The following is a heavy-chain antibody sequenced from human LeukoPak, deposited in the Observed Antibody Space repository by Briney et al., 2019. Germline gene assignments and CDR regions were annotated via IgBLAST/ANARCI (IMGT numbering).Heavy chain of an antibody. CDR3: ARAGPFRRFDP. Sequence: ASVKVSCKASGYTFTSYYMHWVRQAPGQGLEWMGIINPSGGSTSYAQKFQDRVTMTRDTSTSTVYMELSSLRSEDTAVYYCARAGPFRRFDPWGQGTLVTVSS. V-gene: IGHV1-46*01. J-gene: IGHJ5*02. CDR1: GYTFTSYY. D-gene: IGHD2-8*02. CDR2: INPSGGST.